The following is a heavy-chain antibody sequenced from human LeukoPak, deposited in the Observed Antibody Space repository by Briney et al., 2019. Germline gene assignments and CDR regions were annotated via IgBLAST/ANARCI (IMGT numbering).Heavy chain of an antibody. J-gene: IGHJ4*02. V-gene: IGHV4-39*01. CDR1: GGSISSSSYY. Sequence: SETLSLTCTVSGGSISSSSYYWGWIRQPPGKGLEWIGSIYYSGSTYYNPSLKSRVTISVDTSKNQFSLKLSSVTAADTAVYYCARLYCSGGSCYAIDYWGQGTLVTVSS. CDR3: ARLYCSGGSCYAIDY. D-gene: IGHD2-15*01. CDR2: IYYSGST.